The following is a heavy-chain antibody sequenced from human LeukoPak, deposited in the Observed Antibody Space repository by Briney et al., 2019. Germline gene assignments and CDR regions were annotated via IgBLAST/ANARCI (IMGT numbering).Heavy chain of an antibody. V-gene: IGHV3-30*18. CDR3: AKGRLGNNWFDP. J-gene: IGHJ5*02. CDR2: ISYDGSNK. CDR1: GFTFSSYG. Sequence: GGSLRLSCAASGFTFSSYGMHWVRQAPGKGLEWVAVISYDGSNKYYADSVKGRFTISRDNSKNTLYLQMNSLRAEDTAVYYCAKGRLGNNWFDPWGQGTLVTVSS. D-gene: IGHD3-16*01.